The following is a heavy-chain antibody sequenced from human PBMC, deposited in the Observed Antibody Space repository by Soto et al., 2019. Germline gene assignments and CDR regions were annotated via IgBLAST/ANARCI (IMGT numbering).Heavy chain of an antibody. CDR1: GFTFSSYA. Sequence: QVQLVESGGGVVQPGRSLRLSCAASGFTFSSYAMHWVRQAPGKGLEWVAFISYDGSNKYYADSVKGRFTISRDNSKNTLYLQMNSLRGEDTAVYYCTRRGYSMDVWGQGTTVTVS. J-gene: IGHJ6*02. CDR2: ISYDGSNK. CDR3: TRRGYSMDV. V-gene: IGHV3-30-3*01.